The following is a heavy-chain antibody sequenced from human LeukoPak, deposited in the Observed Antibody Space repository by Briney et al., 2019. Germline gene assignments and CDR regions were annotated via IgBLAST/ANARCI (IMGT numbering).Heavy chain of an antibody. CDR2: IYSGGST. CDR3: AKDYPMTTINLPSAFDI. D-gene: IGHD5-12*01. V-gene: IGHV3-66*01. CDR1: GFTVSSNY. J-gene: IGHJ3*02. Sequence: GGSLRLSCAASGFTVSSNYMSWVRQAPGKGLEWVSVIYSGGSTYYADSVKGRFTISRDNSKNTLYLQMNSLRAEDTAVYYCAKDYPMTTINLPSAFDIWGQGTMVTVSS.